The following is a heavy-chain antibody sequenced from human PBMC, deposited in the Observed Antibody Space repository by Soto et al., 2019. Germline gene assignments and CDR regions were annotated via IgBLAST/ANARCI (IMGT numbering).Heavy chain of an antibody. J-gene: IGHJ6*02. CDR2: ISSTSSPI. V-gene: IGHV3-48*02. D-gene: IGHD3-3*01. CDR1: GFTFSSYS. CDR3: ARAPNYDFWRGYGAAMDV. Sequence: GGSLRLSCAASGFTFSSYSMNWVRQAPGKGLEWVSYISSTSSPIYYADFVKGQFTTSRDSAKNSLYLPMNSLRDEVTAVDYWARAPNYDFWRGYGAAMDVWGQGTTVTVSS.